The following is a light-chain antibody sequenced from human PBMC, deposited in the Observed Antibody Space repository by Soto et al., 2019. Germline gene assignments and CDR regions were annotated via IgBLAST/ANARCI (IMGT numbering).Light chain of an antibody. CDR1: QSISSY. CDR3: QQSYSTTPT. Sequence: EIQMTQSPSSLSASVGDRVTITCRASQSISSYLNWYQQKPGKAPKLLIYAASSLQSGVPSRFSGSGSGTDFTLTISSLQPEDFATYYCQQSYSTTPTFGQGTKVDIK. V-gene: IGKV1-39*01. J-gene: IGKJ2*01. CDR2: AAS.